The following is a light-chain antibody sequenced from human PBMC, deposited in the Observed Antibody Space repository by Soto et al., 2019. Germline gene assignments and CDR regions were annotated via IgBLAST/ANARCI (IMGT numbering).Light chain of an antibody. V-gene: IGKV1-5*03. CDR1: QSISGW. Sequence: DVQMTQSPSTLSASVGDRVTITCRASQSISGWLAWYQQRPGTAPKLMIYKASTLETGVPSRFSGSGSGTEFTLTISSLQPDDFATYYCQHYNSYSEAFGQGTKVDIK. CDR3: QHYNSYSEA. J-gene: IGKJ1*01. CDR2: KAS.